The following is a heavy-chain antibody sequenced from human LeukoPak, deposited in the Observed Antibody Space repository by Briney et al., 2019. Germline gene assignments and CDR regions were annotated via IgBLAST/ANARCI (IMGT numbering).Heavy chain of an antibody. J-gene: IGHJ4*02. D-gene: IGHD3-9*01. CDR3: ARLGRRSQEVDL. CDR1: GGSISSSSYY. V-gene: IGHV4-39*01. Sequence: SETLSLTCTVSGGSISSSSYYWGWIRQPPGKGLEWIGSIYDSGSTYYNPSLKRRVTISVDTSKNQFSVKVNAVTAADAAVYYCARLGRRSQEVDLGGRGTLDTVSS. CDR2: IYDSGST.